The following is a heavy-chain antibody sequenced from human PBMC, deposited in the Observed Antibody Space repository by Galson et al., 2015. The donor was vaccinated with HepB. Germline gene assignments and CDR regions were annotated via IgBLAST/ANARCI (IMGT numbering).Heavy chain of an antibody. CDR2: ISSSGSTI. CDR1: GFTFSDYY. Sequence: SLRLSCAASGFTFSDYYMSWIRQAPGKGLEWVSYISSSGSTIYYADSVKGRFTISRDDSKNTLYLQMNSLKTEDTAVYYCTTDPTVTADYWGQGTLVTVSS. CDR3: TTDPTVTADY. D-gene: IGHD4-17*01. J-gene: IGHJ4*02. V-gene: IGHV3-11*01.